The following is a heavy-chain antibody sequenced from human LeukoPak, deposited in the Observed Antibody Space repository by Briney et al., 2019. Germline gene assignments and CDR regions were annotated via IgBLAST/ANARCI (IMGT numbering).Heavy chain of an antibody. CDR2: VYYSGST. J-gene: IGHJ5*02. Sequence: SETLSLTCTVSGGSISNHYWSWIRQAPGKGLEWIGYVYYSGSTNYNPSVKSRATISVDTSNNQFFLRLSSVTAADTAVYYCAKHLTNAYYDMIWFDPWGQGTLVTVTS. CDR3: AKHLTNAYYDMIWFDP. V-gene: IGHV4-59*11. CDR1: GGSISNHY. D-gene: IGHD3-16*01.